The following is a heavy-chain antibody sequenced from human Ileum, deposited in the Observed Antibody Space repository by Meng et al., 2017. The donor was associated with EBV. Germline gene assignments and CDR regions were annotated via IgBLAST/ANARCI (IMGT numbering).Heavy chain of an antibody. J-gene: IGHJ4*02. CDR2: INHSGIT. D-gene: IGHD1-14*01. V-gene: IGHV4-4*02. CDR3: ERDTTGGEDHQRV. CDR1: GGFISSNTW. Sequence: VLLQESGRGLVKHSGALLLLCVVSGGFISSNTWWSWVRQPPGKGLEWIGQINHSGITMYNPSLKSRVTMSVDNSNNQFSTQLHSMTTADTAVYYCERDTTGGEDHQRVWGQGTLVTVSS.